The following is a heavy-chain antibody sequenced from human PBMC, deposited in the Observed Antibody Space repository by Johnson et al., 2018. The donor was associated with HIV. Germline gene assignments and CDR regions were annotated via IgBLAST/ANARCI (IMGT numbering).Heavy chain of an antibody. J-gene: IGHJ3*02. CDR2: ISYDGSNK. V-gene: IGHV3-30*04. CDR3: AREVKRYAFDI. Sequence: VQLVESGGGVVQPGRSLRLSCAASGFTFSSYAMHWVRQAPGKGLEWVAVISYDGSNKYYADSVKGRFTISRDNSKNTLYLQMNGLRAEDTAVYYCAREVKRYAFDIWGQGTMVTVSS. CDR1: GFTFSSYA.